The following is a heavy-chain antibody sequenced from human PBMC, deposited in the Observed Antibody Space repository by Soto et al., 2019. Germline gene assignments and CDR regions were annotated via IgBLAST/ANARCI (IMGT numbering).Heavy chain of an antibody. J-gene: IGHJ4*02. Sequence: QVQLVQSGAEVKKPGASVKVSCKASGYTFTSYVINWVRQATGQGLEWMGWMNPNSGNTGYAQKFQGRVTLTRNTAISTAYIEVRSLRSEDTGVSQCARALYGDNVDYWGQGTLVTASS. D-gene: IGHD4-17*01. CDR3: ARALYGDNVDY. CDR1: GYTFTSYV. V-gene: IGHV1-8*02. CDR2: MNPNSGNT.